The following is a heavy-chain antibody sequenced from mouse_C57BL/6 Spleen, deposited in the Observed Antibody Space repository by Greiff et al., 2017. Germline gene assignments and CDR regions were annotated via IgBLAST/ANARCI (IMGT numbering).Heavy chain of an antibody. Sequence: QVQLQQPGTELVKPGASVKLSCKASGYTFTSYWMHWVKQRPGQGLEWIGNINPSNGGTNYNEKFKSKATLTVDKSSSTAYMQLSSLTSEDSAVYYCARSVYYYGSSYGYCDVWGTGTTVTVSS. D-gene: IGHD1-1*01. V-gene: IGHV1-53*01. CDR2: INPSNGGT. CDR1: GYTFTSYW. CDR3: ARSVYYYGSSYGYCDV. J-gene: IGHJ1*03.